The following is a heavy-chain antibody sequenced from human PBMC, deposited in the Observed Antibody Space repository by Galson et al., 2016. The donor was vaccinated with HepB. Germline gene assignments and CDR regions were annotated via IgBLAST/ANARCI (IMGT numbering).Heavy chain of an antibody. J-gene: IGHJ6*03. CDR3: ARGAPLGDYYHYMDV. Sequence: SETLSLTCTVSGGSISGYYWTWIRQSAGGGLEWLGRIYGTENIRYNPSLESRASMSLDMSKSQISLEVRSVTAADTAVYYCARGAPLGDYYHYMDVWGKGTSATVSS. CDR2: IYGTENI. CDR1: GGSISGYY. D-gene: IGHD1-26*01. V-gene: IGHV4-4*07.